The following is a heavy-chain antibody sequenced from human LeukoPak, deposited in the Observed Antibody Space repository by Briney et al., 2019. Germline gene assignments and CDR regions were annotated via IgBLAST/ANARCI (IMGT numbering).Heavy chain of an antibody. CDR1: GGTFSSYA. CDR3: AGKAAKRGIVATPPWYGMDV. D-gene: IGHD5-12*01. J-gene: IGHJ6*02. CDR2: IIPIFGTA. V-gene: IGHV1-69*13. Sequence: GASVKVSCKASGGTFSSYAISWVRQAPGQGLEWMGGIIPIFGTANYAQKFQGRVTITADESTSTAYMELSSLRSEDTAVYYCAGKAAKRGIVATPPWYGMDVWGQGTTVTVSS.